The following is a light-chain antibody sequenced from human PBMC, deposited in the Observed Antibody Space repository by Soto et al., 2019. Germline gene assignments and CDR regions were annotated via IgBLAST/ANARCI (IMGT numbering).Light chain of an antibody. J-gene: IGKJ1*01. Sequence: DIQMTQSPSSVSASVGDRITITCRASQGISNYLAWYQQKPGELPKLVIYAASILQTGVPSRFSGSGSGTDFSLTISSLQPEDVATYFCQKYNSPPRTFGQGTKVDIK. CDR1: QGISNY. V-gene: IGKV1-27*01. CDR2: AAS. CDR3: QKYNSPPRT.